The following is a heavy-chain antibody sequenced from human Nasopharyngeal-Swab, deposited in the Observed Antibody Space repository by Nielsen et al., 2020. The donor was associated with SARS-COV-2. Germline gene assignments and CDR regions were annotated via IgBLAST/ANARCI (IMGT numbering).Heavy chain of an antibody. CDR3: AKDAGGYSSS. V-gene: IGHV3-30*02. J-gene: IGHJ4*02. D-gene: IGHD6-13*01. CDR2: IRYDGSNK. CDR1: GFTFSSYA. Sequence: GESLKISCVASGFTFSSYAMSWVRQAPGKGLEWVAFIRYDGSNKYYADSVKGRFTISRDNSKNTLYLQMNSLRAEDTAVYYCAKDAGGYSSSWGQGTLVTVSS.